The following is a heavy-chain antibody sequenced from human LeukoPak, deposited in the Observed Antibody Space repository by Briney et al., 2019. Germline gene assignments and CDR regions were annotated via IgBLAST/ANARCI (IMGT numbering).Heavy chain of an antibody. CDR2: TYLNGDNK. D-gene: IGHD6-19*01. CDR1: GYTFSVYT. Sequence: GGSLRLSSAASGYTFSVYTMNRVCPAPGEGLERVSITYLNGDNKYYADSVQGRFTISRDNSKNAVYLQMNSLRAEDTAIYYCAKDGHCPGALCPTQIAVAGYNDNWGQGTLVTVSS. CDR3: AKDGHCPGALCPTQIAVAGYNDN. V-gene: IGHV3-23*01. J-gene: IGHJ4*02.